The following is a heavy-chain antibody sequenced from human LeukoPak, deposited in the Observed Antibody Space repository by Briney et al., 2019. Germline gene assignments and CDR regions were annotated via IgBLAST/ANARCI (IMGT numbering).Heavy chain of an antibody. CDR1: GFTFSSYA. J-gene: IGHJ6*03. D-gene: IGHD4-17*01. CDR3: AKEGASMTTLNYYYYYMDV. CDR2: ISGSGGST. V-gene: IGHV3-23*01. Sequence: PGGSLRLSCAASGFTFSSYAMSWVRQAPGKGLEWVSAISGSGGSTYYADSVKGRFTISRDNSKNTLYLQMNSLRAEDTAVYYCAKEGASMTTLNYYYYYMDVWGKGTTVTVSS.